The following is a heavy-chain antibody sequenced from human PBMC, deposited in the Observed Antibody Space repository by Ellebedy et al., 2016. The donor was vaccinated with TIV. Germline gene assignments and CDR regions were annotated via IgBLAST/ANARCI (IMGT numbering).Heavy chain of an antibody. J-gene: IGHJ5*02. Sequence: PETLSLTXTVSGGSISSYYWSWIRQPPGKGLEWIGYIYYSGSTYYNPSLKSRVTISVDTSKNQFSLKLSSVTAADTAVYYCARLYYYDSSGYYRGWFDPWGQGTLVTVSS. CDR2: IYYSGST. V-gene: IGHV4-59*06. D-gene: IGHD3-22*01. CDR3: ARLYYYDSSGYYRGWFDP. CDR1: GGSISSYY.